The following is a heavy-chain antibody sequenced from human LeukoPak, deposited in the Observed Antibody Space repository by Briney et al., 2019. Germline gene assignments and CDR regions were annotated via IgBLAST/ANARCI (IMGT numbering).Heavy chain of an antibody. D-gene: IGHD2-2*02. J-gene: IGHJ4*02. CDR1: GYTLTGDY. V-gene: IGHV1-2*02. Sequence: ASVKVSCKPSGYTLTGDYMHWVRQAPGQGVGWMGWINPKSGGTNYAQKFQGRVTMTRDTSISTAYMELSRLRSDDTAVYYCARSSRLVPAAITRYWGQGTLVTVSS. CDR2: INPKSGGT. CDR3: ARSSRLVPAAITRY.